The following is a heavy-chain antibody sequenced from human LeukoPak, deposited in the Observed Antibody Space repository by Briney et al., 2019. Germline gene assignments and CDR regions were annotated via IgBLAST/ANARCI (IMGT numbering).Heavy chain of an antibody. CDR1: GFTFSDYY. D-gene: IGHD3-10*01. CDR2: IQYDGSNE. J-gene: IGHJ4*02. CDR3: ARSLTKVRGYDY. Sequence: PGGSLRLSCAASGFTFSDYYMSWIRQAPGKELEWVTFIQYDGSNEYQADSVKGRFSISRDNSKNTVYLQMNSLRTEDTAVYYCARSLTKVRGYDYWGQGTLVTVSS. V-gene: IGHV3-30*02.